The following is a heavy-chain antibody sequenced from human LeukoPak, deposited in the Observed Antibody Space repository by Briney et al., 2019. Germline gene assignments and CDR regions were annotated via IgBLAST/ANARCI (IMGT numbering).Heavy chain of an antibody. V-gene: IGHV7-4-1*02. Sequence: ASVKVSCKASGYTFTSYAMNWVRQAPGQGLEWMGWINTNTGNPTYAQGFTGRFVFSLDTSVSTAYLQISSLKAEDTAVYYCARVSKDYYYYYMDVWGKGTTVTISS. CDR1: GYTFTSYA. CDR2: INTNTGNP. CDR3: ARVSKDYYYYYMDV. J-gene: IGHJ6*03.